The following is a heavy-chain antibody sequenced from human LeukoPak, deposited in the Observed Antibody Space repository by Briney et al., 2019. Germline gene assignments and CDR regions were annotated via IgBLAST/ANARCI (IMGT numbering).Heavy chain of an antibody. CDR2: INPSGGST. V-gene: IGHV1-46*01. CDR3: ARVASEGYFDY. Sequence: EASVKVSCKASGYTFTSYYMHWVRQASGQGLEWMGIINPSGGSTSYAQKFQGRVTMTRDTSTSTVYMELSSLRSDDTAVYYCARVASEGYFDYWGQGTLVTVSS. CDR1: GYTFTSYY. J-gene: IGHJ4*02.